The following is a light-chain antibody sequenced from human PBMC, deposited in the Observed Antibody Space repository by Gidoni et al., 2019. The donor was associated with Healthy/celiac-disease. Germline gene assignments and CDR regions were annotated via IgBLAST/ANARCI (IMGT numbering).Light chain of an antibody. CDR3: QQYDNLSIT. CDR1: QDISNY. V-gene: IGKV1-33*01. Sequence: DIQMTQSPSSLSASVGDRVTITCQASQDISNYLNWYQQNTGKAPKLLIYDASNLETGVPSRFSGSGSGTDFTFTISSLQPEDIATYYCQQYDNLSITFGQGTRLEIK. J-gene: IGKJ5*01. CDR2: DAS.